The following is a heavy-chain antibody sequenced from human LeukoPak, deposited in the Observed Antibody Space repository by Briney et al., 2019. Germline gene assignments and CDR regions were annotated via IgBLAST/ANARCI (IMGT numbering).Heavy chain of an antibody. CDR1: GFTFSSYS. D-gene: IGHD6-13*01. J-gene: IGHJ4*02. Sequence: GSLRLSCAASGFTFSSYSMNWVRQAPGKGLEWVSYISSSSTTIYYADSVKGRFTISRDNAKNSLYLQMNSLRAEDTAVYYCAKMGRGYSSSWYGTTGNYWGQGTLVTVSS. CDR2: ISSSSTTI. CDR3: AKMGRGYSSSWYGTTGNY. V-gene: IGHV3-48*01.